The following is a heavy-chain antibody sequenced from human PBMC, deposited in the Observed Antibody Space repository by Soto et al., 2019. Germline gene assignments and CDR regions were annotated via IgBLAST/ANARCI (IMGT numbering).Heavy chain of an antibody. J-gene: IGHJ5*02. CDR2: ISAYNGNT. CDR3: ARDYKQGTNWFDP. Sequence: ASGKVSCKASGYTFTSYGISWVRQAPGQGLEWMGWISAYNGNTNYAQKLQGRVTMNTDTSTSTAYMELRSLRSDDTAVYYCARDYKQGTNWFDPWGQGTLVTVSS. V-gene: IGHV1-18*01. D-gene: IGHD3-10*01. CDR1: GYTFTSYG.